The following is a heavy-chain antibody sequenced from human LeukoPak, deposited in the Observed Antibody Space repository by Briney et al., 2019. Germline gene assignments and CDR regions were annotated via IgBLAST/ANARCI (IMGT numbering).Heavy chain of an antibody. CDR2: ISSSSSDI. V-gene: IGHV3-21*01. D-gene: IGHD6-19*01. Sequence: PGGSLRLSCAASGFTFSAFSMNWVRQAPGKGLESVSAISSSSSDIYYTDSVKGRFTISRDNANNFLYLQVSSLRAEDTAVYYCATGYTSGTRIDYWGQGTLVSVSS. CDR3: ATGYTSGTRIDY. J-gene: IGHJ4*02. CDR1: GFTFSAFS.